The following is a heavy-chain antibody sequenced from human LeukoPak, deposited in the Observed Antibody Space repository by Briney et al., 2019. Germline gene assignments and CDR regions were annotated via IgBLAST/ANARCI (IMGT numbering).Heavy chain of an antibody. CDR2: INQDGSEK. CDR3: AREGRGEYFDY. Sequence: EVHLVESGGGLVQPGGYLRLSCAASGFTFSSYWMNWVRQAPGMGLEWVANINQDGSEKYYVDSVKGRFTISRDNGKNSMYLQLNSLRAEDTAVYYCAREGRGEYFDYWGQGTLVTVSS. CDR1: GFTFSSYW. J-gene: IGHJ4*02. V-gene: IGHV3-7*01. D-gene: IGHD3-10*01.